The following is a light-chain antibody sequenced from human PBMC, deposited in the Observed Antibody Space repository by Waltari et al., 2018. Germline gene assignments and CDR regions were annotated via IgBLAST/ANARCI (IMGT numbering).Light chain of an antibody. V-gene: IGKV3-20*01. CDR1: QSISKY. Sequence: EIVLTQSPGTLSLSPGESATLSCRASQSISKYLAWYQQRPGQAPRLPIYAASNRATGIPDRFSGGGSGTDFSLTISRLEPEDFAVYYCQHHVRLPATFGQGTKVEIK. CDR3: QHHVRLPAT. J-gene: IGKJ1*01. CDR2: AAS.